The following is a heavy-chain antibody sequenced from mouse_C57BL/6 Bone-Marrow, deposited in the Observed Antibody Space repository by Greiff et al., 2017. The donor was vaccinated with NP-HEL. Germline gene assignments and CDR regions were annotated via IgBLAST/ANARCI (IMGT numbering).Heavy chain of an antibody. D-gene: IGHD2-1*01. CDR3: TFYYGNYGGVLYVDV. CDR2: INPNYGTT. J-gene: IGHJ1*03. V-gene: IGHV1-39*01. Sequence: EVKLQESGPELVKPGASVKISCKASGYSFTDYNMNWVKQSNGKSLEWIGVINPNYGTTRCYLKFKGKATLTVDQSSSTAYMQLNSLTSEDSAVYYCTFYYGNYGGVLYVDVWGTGTTGTVSS. CDR1: GYSFTDYN.